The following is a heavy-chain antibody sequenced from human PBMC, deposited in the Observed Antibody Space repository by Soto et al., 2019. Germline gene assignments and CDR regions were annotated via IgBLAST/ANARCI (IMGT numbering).Heavy chain of an antibody. Sequence: SQTLSLTFAISGDSVSSNSSAWNWIRQSPSRVLEWLGRTYYRSKWYNDYAVSVKSRITINPDTSKNQFSLQLNSVTPEDTAVYYCARGRSSQIGDYNWFDPWGQGPMMTVYS. D-gene: IGHD3-3*01. CDR3: ARGRSSQIGDYNWFDP. V-gene: IGHV6-1*01. J-gene: IGHJ5*02. CDR1: GDSVSSNSSA. CDR2: TYYRSKWYN.